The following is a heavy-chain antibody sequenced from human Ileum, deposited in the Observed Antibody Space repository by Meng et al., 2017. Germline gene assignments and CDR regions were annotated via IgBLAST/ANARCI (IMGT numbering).Heavy chain of an antibody. Sequence: QLLLQESVPGLVKPSVTLSLTRSVSSGSFTNNNYYWVWIRRPTGKGLEWIGSIYYGGSTYYNPSLKSRVTISVDTSTNQFSLKLISVTAADTAVYYCARRAHYGDPPRWGQGTLVTVSS. CDR3: ARRAHYGDPPR. V-gene: IGHV4-39*01. J-gene: IGHJ4*02. CDR2: IYYGGST. CDR1: SGSFTNNNYY. D-gene: IGHD4-17*01.